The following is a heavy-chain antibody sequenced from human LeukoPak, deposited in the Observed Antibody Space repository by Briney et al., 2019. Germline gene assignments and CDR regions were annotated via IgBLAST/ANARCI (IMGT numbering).Heavy chain of an antibody. D-gene: IGHD2-21*01. CDR3: ARAIGVVDCGTQTCYPYHFDK. CDR2: LSNTENS. V-gene: IGHV3-66*01. CDR1: GFSVRGSF. J-gene: IGHJ4*02. Sequence: GGSLRLSCAASGFSVRGSFMNWVRQAPGKGLEWVSLLSNTENSFYADSVKGRFTLSRDISNNTLYLHMHSLRGEDTAVYFCARAIGVVDCGTQTCYPYHFDKWGRGTLVTVSS.